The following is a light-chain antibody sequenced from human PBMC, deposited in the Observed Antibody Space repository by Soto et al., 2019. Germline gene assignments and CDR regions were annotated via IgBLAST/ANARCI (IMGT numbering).Light chain of an antibody. V-gene: IGKV2-28*01. CDR1: QSLLHSNGKNY. CDR2: LGS. J-gene: IGKJ1*01. Sequence: DIVMTQSPLSLPVTPGEPASISCRSSQSLLHSNGKNYLNWYLQKPGQSPQLLIYLGSNRASGVPDRFSGTGSGTDFTLKISRVEAEDVGVYYCMQAQQTPWTFGQGTKVEIK. CDR3: MQAQQTPWT.